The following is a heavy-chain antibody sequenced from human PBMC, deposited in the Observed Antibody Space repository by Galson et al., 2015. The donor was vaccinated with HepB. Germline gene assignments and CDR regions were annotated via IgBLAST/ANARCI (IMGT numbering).Heavy chain of an antibody. D-gene: IGHD6-25*01. Sequence: SVKVSCRASGYTFASSYMHWVRQAPGQGLEWMGIINPSGGSTSYAQKFQGRVTMTRDTSTSTVYMELSSLRSEDTAVYYCASPAGDSAGYYYYGMDVWGQGTTVTVSS. CDR1: GYTFASSY. CDR3: ASPAGDSAGYYYYGMDV. J-gene: IGHJ6*02. V-gene: IGHV1-46*01. CDR2: INPSGGST.